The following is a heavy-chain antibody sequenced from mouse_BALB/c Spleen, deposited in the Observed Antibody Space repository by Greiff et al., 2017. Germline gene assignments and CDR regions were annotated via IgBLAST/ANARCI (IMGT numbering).Heavy chain of an antibody. J-gene: IGHJ4*01. Sequence: QVQLKESGPGLVAPSQSLSITCTVSGFSLTGYGVNWVRQPPGKGLEWLGMIWGDGSTDYNSALKSRLSISKDNSKSQVFLKMNSLQTDDTARYYCARDSDDDGYAMDYWGQGTSVTVSS. CDR2: IWGDGST. V-gene: IGHV2-6-7*01. CDR1: GFSLTGYG. D-gene: IGHD2-12*01. CDR3: ARDSDDDGYAMDY.